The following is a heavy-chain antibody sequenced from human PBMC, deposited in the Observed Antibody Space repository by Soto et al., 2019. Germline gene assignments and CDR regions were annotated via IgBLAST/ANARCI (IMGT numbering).Heavy chain of an antibody. J-gene: IGHJ4*02. CDR2: IKQDGSEK. CDR1: GFTFSSYW. D-gene: IGHD5-18*01. V-gene: IGHV3-7*01. Sequence: HPGGSLRLSCAASGFTFSSYWMSWVRQAPGKGLEWVANIKQDGSEKYYVDSVKGRFTISRDNAKNSLYLQMNSLRAEDTAVYYCARGGYSYGRPEAPDYWGQGTLVTVSS. CDR3: ARGGYSYGRPEAPDY.